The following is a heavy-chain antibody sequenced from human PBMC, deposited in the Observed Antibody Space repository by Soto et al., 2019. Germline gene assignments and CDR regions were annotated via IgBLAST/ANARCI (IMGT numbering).Heavy chain of an antibody. J-gene: IGHJ3*02. CDR2: ISSNGGST. V-gene: IGHV3-64*01. Sequence: PGGSLGLSCAASGFTFSSYAMHWVRQAPGKGLEYVSAISSNGGSTYYANSVKGRFTISRDNSKNTLYLQMGSLRAEDMAVYYCAKGQWLVRAAFDIWGQGTMVTVSS. D-gene: IGHD6-19*01. CDR1: GFTFSSYA. CDR3: AKGQWLVRAAFDI.